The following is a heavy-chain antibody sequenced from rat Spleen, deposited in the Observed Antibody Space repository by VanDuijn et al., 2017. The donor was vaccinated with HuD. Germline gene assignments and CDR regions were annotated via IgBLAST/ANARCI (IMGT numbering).Heavy chain of an antibody. CDR2: ISTGGDKT. V-gene: IGHV5-25*01. Sequence: EVQLVESGGGLVQPGRSMKFSCAASGFTFSNYYMAWVRQAPTKGLEWVAYISTGGDKTYYPDSVKGRFRISRDNAKSILYLLMDSLNSEDTATYFCVRRETSFDYWGQGTLVTVSS. J-gene: IGHJ3*01. CDR1: GFTFSNYY. CDR3: VRRETSFDY.